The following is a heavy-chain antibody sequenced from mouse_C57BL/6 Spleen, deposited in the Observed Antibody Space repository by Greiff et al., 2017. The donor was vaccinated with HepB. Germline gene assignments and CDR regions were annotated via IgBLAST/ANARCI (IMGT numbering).Heavy chain of an antibody. D-gene: IGHD1-1*01. J-gene: IGHJ4*01. CDR2: IYPGDGDT. V-gene: IGHV1-82*01. CDR3: ARAPLYYGSRWAMDY. Sequence: VQLQESGPELVKPGASVKISCKASGYAFSSSWMNWVKQRPGKGLEWIGRIYPGDGDTNYNGKFKGKATLTADKASSTAYMQLSSLTSEDSAVYFCARAPLYYGSRWAMDYWGQGTSVTVSS. CDR1: GYAFSSSW.